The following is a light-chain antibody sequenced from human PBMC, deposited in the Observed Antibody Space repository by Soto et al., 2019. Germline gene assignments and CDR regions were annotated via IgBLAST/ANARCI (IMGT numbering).Light chain of an antibody. CDR3: QQSYSTPPT. Sequence: DIQMTQSPSSLSASVGDRVTISCRASQNIFTYLNWYQQKPGKAPNLLIFAASNLQSGVPSRFSGSGSGTDFTLTISSLQPEDFATYYCQQSYSTPPTFGGGTKVDI. CDR2: AAS. CDR1: QNIFTY. J-gene: IGKJ4*01. V-gene: IGKV1-39*01.